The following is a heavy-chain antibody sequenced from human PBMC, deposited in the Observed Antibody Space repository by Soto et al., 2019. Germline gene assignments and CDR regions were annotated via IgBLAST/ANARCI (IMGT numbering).Heavy chain of an antibody. CDR1: GYTFITYG. CDR2: ISTYNGNT. Sequence: QVQLVQSGAEVKKPGASVKVSCKASGYTFITYGVSWVRQAPGQGLDWLGWISTYNGNTRYAERRQGTVTMTTDTTTNTADMELRNLRSDDTAVYYCARGPTDYYDNSANYFLDYWGQGTLVTVSS. CDR3: ARGPTDYYDNSANYFLDY. D-gene: IGHD3-22*01. V-gene: IGHV1-18*01. J-gene: IGHJ4*02.